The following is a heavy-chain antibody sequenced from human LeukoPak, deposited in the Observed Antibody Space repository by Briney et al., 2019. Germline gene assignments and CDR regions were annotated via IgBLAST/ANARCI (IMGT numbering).Heavy chain of an antibody. Sequence: GESLNISCKGSGYSFTDYWIGWVRQMAGKGLEWMAIIYPGDSKIKYSPSFQGQVTISVDKSISTAYLQWSSLKASDSAMYYCARHEQSSSWSTFDYWGQGTLVTVSS. CDR3: ARHEQSSSWSTFDY. J-gene: IGHJ4*02. D-gene: IGHD6-19*01. CDR1: GYSFTDYW. V-gene: IGHV5-51*01. CDR2: IYPGDSKI.